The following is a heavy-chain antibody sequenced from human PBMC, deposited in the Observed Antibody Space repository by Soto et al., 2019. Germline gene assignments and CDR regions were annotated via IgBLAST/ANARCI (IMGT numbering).Heavy chain of an antibody. CDR2: IYYSGST. Sequence: PSETLSLTCTVSGGSISSYYWSWIRQPPGKGLEWIGYIYYSGSTNYKPSLKSRVTISVDTSKNQFSLKLSSVTAADTAVYYCARDSVSSSSGNYYCYGMDVWGQGTTVTVSS. J-gene: IGHJ6*02. CDR3: ARDSVSSSSGNYYCYGMDV. CDR1: GGSISSYY. V-gene: IGHV4-59*01. D-gene: IGHD6-6*01.